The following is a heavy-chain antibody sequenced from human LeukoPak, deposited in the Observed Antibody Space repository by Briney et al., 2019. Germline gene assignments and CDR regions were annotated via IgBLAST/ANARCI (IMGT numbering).Heavy chain of an antibody. CDR3: ARGGGTPDCRSTGTRCYVFDYYYYMDV. CDR1: GDSISSYY. D-gene: IGHD2-2*01. Sequence: SETLSLTCTVSGDSISSYYWSWIRQPPGGGLEWMGGIYYSGGTNYYPPLKSRVSISVDMSKNQFSLKLSSVTAADTAVYYCARGGGTPDCRSTGTRCYVFDYYYYMDVWGKGTTVTVSS. CDR2: IYYSGGT. J-gene: IGHJ6*03. V-gene: IGHV4-59*01.